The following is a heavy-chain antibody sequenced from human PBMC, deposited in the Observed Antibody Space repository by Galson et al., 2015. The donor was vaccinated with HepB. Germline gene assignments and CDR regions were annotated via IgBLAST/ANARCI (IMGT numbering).Heavy chain of an antibody. CDR1: GFTLSTNI. Sequence: SLRLSCAASGFTLSTNIMNWVRQAPGKGLEWVSYIGTGSTGIYYEDSVKGRFTISRDIAKNSLYLQMNSLRVEDTAIYYCARERGGLRGNFFGLWGQGALVTVSS. CDR3: ARERGGLRGNFFGL. D-gene: IGHD3-10*01. V-gene: IGHV3-21*05. J-gene: IGHJ4*02. CDR2: IGTGSTGI.